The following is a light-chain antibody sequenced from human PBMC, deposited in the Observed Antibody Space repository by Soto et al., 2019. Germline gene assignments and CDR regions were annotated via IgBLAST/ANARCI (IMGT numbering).Light chain of an antibody. CDR2: EVN. Sequence: QSVLTQPPSASASPGQSVTISCTGTSSEVGPYKYVSWYQQHPGKAPKLIIYEVNKRPSGVPDRFSGSKSGNTASLTVSGLQAEDEADYYCSSYASGNSYVFGTGTKVTVL. CDR3: SSYASGNSYV. V-gene: IGLV2-8*01. J-gene: IGLJ1*01. CDR1: SSEVGPYKY.